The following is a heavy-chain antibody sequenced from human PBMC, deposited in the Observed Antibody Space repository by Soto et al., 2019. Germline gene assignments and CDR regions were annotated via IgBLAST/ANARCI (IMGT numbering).Heavy chain of an antibody. V-gene: IGHV1-3*05. CDR1: GYTFTSYA. J-gene: IGHJ4*02. Sequence: QVQLVQSGAEEKKPGASVTVSCKASGYTFTSYAMNWVRQAPGQRLEWMGWINAGNGNTKYSQKFQGRVTIPRDTSASTAYMELSSLRSEDTAVYYCARSIVVVTALDYWGQGTLVTVSS. CDR3: ARSIVVVTALDY. CDR2: INAGNGNT. D-gene: IGHD2-21*02.